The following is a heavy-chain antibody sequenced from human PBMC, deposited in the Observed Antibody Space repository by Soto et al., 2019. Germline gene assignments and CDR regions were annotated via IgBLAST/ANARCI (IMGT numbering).Heavy chain of an antibody. D-gene: IGHD3-10*01. CDR2: ISGSGGST. CDR1: GFTFRIYA. Sequence: GGSLRLSCAASGFTFRIYALTWVRQAPGKGLEWVSTISGSGGSTYYADSVKGRFTISRDNSKNTLYLQMNSLRAEDTAVYYCAKHYYGSGSCFDYWGQGTLVTVSS. J-gene: IGHJ4*02. V-gene: IGHV3-23*01. CDR3: AKHYYGSGSCFDY.